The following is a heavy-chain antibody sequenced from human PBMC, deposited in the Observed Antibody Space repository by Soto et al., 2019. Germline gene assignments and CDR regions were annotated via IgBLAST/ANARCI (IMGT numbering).Heavy chain of an antibody. Sequence: ASVKVSCKASGYTFTGYYMRWVRQAPGQGLEWMGWITAFNGNTKYAQQFQGRVTMTTDTSTSTAYMELRSLESDDTAVHYCARISQSDFWSGYYYFFDYWGQGTLVTVSS. J-gene: IGHJ4*02. CDR2: ITAFNGNT. CDR3: ARISQSDFWSGYYYFFDY. CDR1: GYTFTGYY. V-gene: IGHV1-18*01. D-gene: IGHD3-3*01.